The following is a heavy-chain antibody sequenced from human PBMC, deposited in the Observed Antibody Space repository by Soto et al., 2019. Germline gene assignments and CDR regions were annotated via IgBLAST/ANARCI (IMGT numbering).Heavy chain of an antibody. CDR2: IYYSGST. D-gene: IGHD1-1*01. Sequence: SGTLALTCTFSGGSSSSSSYYWVWIRQPPGKGLEWIGSIYYSGSTYYNPSLKSRVTISVDTSKNQFSLKLSSVTAADTAVYYCARRSTLVGMDVWGQGTTVTVSS. V-gene: IGHV4-39*01. CDR1: GGSSSSSSYY. CDR3: ARRSTLVGMDV. J-gene: IGHJ6*02.